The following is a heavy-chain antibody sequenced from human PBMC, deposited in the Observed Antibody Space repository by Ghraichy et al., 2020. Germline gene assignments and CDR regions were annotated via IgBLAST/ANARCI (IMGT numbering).Heavy chain of an antibody. CDR3: ARALGRKYYYYGLDD. D-gene: IGHD3-10*01. J-gene: IGHJ6*02. V-gene: IGHV4-31*03. CDR1: GASISSGNYY. CDR2: MSSSGST. Sequence: LRLSCTVSGASISSGNYYWSWIRQHPRKGLEWIGYMSSSGSTDYNPSLQSRLTISVDTSKSQFSLSLSSVTAADTAIYYCARALGRKYYYYGLDDWGQGTTVTVSS.